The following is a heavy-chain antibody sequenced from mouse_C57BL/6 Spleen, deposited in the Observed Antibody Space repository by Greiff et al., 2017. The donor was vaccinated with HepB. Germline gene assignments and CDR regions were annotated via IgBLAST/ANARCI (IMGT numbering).Heavy chain of an antibody. CDR3: ARWGYGSSFFDY. J-gene: IGHJ2*01. V-gene: IGHV1-22*01. Sequence: LMESGASVKMSCKASGYTFTDYNMHWVKQSHGKSLEWIGYINPNNGGTSYNQKFKGKATLTVNKSSSTAYMELRSLTSEDSAVYYCARWGYGSSFFDYWGQGTTLTVSS. CDR2: INPNNGGT. D-gene: IGHD1-1*01. CDR1: GYTFTDYN.